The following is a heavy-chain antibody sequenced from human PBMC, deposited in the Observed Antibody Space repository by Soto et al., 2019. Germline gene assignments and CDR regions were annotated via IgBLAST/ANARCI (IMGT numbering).Heavy chain of an antibody. CDR1: GFTFSTYA. D-gene: IGHD3-16*01. J-gene: IGHJ5*02. Sequence: GGSLRLSCAASGFTFSTYAMSWVRQAPGKGLEWVSTITTSGGNTYYADSVQGRFTISRDKSKNTLYLQMKSLRAEDTAVYYCARGGVLDADSAWFDPWGQGTLVTVSS. V-gene: IGHV3-23*01. CDR2: ITTSGGNT. CDR3: ARGGVLDADSAWFDP.